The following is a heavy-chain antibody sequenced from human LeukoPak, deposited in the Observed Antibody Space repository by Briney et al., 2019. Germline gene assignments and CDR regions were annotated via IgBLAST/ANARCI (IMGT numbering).Heavy chain of an antibody. CDR3: ARSAYSKSGLAY. D-gene: IGHD4-11*01. V-gene: IGHV5-10-1*01. CDR1: GYSFTSYR. CDR2: IDPSDSYT. J-gene: IGHJ4*02. Sequence: GESLRISCQGSGYSFTSYRITWVRQMPGKGLEWMGTIDPSDSYTNYSPSFQGHVTISADKSISTAYVQWSSLKASDTAMYFCARSAYSKSGLAYWGQGTLVTVSS.